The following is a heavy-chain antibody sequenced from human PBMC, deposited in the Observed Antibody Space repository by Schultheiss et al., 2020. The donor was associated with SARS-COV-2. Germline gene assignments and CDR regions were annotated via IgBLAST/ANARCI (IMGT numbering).Heavy chain of an antibody. CDR2: INDRGDVT. CDR1: GFTFYTYG. Sequence: GESLKISCAASGFTFYTYGMTWVRQAPGKGLEWVSGINDRGDVTNYTDSVKGRFTISRDNAKNSLYLQMNSLRAEDTAVYYCARPYSSGWYEWFDYWGQGTLVTVSS. V-gene: IGHV3-21*01. CDR3: ARPYSSGWYEWFDY. J-gene: IGHJ4*02. D-gene: IGHD6-19*01.